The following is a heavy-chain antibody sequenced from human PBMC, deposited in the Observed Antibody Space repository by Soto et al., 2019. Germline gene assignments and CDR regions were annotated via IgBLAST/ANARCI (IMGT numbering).Heavy chain of an antibody. Sequence: EVQLLESGGGLVQPGGSLRLSCAASGFTFSSYAMSWVRQAPGKGLEWVSSISGSAGSTYYADSVKGRFTISRDNSKNTLFLQMNSLRAEDTALYYCAKGGGVRVLDAFDLWGQGTMVTVSS. J-gene: IGHJ3*01. V-gene: IGHV3-23*01. CDR1: GFTFSSYA. D-gene: IGHD2-8*01. CDR3: AKGGGVRVLDAFDL. CDR2: ISGSAGST.